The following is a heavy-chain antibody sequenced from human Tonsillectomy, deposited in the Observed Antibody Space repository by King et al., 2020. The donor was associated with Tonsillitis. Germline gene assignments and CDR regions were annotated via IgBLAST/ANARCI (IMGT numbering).Heavy chain of an antibody. J-gene: IGHJ3*02. CDR2: ISAGTIGT. Sequence: EVQLVESGGGLVQPGGSLRLSCAASGFTFRNYAMSWVRQAPGKGLEWVSAISAGTIGTYYADSVKGRFSISRDNSKNTLYLQMNSLRADDTAVYYCAKGGDYFEAKDAFEIWGRGTMVTVSS. CDR1: GFTFRNYA. V-gene: IGHV3-23*04. CDR3: AKGGDYFEAKDAFEI. D-gene: IGHD4-17*01.